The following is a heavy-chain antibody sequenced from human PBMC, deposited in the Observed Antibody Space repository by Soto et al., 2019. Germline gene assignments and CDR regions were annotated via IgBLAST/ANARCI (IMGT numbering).Heavy chain of an antibody. D-gene: IGHD5-12*01. CDR3: AREEGGESGYDGGGIDY. CDR1: GYTFTSYG. CDR2: ISAYNGNT. Sequence: RASVKVSCKASGYTFTSYGLSWVRQAPGQGLAWMGWISAYNGNTNYAQKLQGRVTMTTDTSTSTAYMELGSLGSDDTAVYYCAREEGGESGYDGGGIDYWGQGTLVTVSS. V-gene: IGHV1-18*01. J-gene: IGHJ4*02.